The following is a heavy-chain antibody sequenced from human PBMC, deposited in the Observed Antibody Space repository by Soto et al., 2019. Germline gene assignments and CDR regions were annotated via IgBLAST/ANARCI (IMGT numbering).Heavy chain of an antibody. CDR3: ATYIAVAVSTRSNALDL. D-gene: IGHD6-19*01. V-gene: IGHV1-18*01. CDR1: GYTLTSYG. CDR2: ISAYNGNT. J-gene: IGHJ3*01. Sequence: ASVKVSCKASGYTLTSYGISWVRQATGQGLEWMGWISAYNGNTSYAQKFQGRVTMTEDTSTDTAYMELSSLRSEDTAVYYCATYIAVAVSTRSNALDLWGQGTMVTVSS.